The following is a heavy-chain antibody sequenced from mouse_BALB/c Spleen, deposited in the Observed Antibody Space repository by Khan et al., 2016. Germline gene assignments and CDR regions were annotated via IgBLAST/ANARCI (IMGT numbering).Heavy chain of an antibody. D-gene: IGHD1-1*01. Sequence: QVQLQQSGAELVRPGSSVKISCKASGYAFSSYWMNWVKQRPGQGLEWIGQIYPGDGDTNYNGKFKGKATLTADKSSSTAYMQLSSLTSEDSAVSFYARRDYYGSSYFDYWGQGTTLTVSS. CDR3: ARRDYYGSSYFDY. CDR2: IYPGDGDT. V-gene: IGHV1-80*01. CDR1: GYAFSSYW. J-gene: IGHJ2*01.